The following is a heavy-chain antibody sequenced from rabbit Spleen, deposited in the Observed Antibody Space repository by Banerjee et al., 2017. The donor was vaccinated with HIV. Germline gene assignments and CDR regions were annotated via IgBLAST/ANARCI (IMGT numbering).Heavy chain of an antibody. Sequence: QEQLVESGGGLVQPEGSLTLTCKASGFDFSSNAMCWVRQAPGKGLEWIGCIYTSSRGSTYYASWAKGRFTISRTSSTTVTLQMTSLTAADTATYFCARGSATMTMVITGYYLGLWGQGTLVTVS. CDR1: GFDFSSNA. V-gene: IGHV1S45*01. CDR2: IYTSSRGST. J-gene: IGHJ3*01. D-gene: IGHD2-1*01. CDR3: ARGSATMTMVITGYYLGL.